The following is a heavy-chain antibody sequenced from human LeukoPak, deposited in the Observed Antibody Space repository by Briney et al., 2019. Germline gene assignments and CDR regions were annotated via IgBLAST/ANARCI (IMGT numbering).Heavy chain of an antibody. CDR1: GGSFSGYY. CDR3: ARGRGDTAMVPLFDY. V-gene: IGHV4-34*01. Sequence: SETLSLTCAVYGGSFSGYYWSWIRQPPGKGLEWIGEINHSGSTNYNPSLKSRVTISVDTSKNQFSLKLSSVTAADTAVYYCARGRGDTAMVPLFDYWGQGTLVTVSS. CDR2: INHSGST. D-gene: IGHD5-18*01. J-gene: IGHJ4*02.